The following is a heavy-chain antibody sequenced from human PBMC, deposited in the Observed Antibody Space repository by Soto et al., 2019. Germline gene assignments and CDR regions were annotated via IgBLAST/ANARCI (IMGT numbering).Heavy chain of an antibody. CDR1: GFSVSDYY. CDR3: ARQPRRDEGRFYYYYYMDV. Sequence: DVHLMESGGGLVQPGGSLRLSCAASGFSVSDYYMTWVPQAPGEGMDWVAVVYIGGSTYYADAVRGRFTISRYTSKNTVSLQMNSLRAEDTAVYYCARQPRRDEGRFYYYYYMDVWGNGATVTVSS. CDR2: VYIGGST. J-gene: IGHJ6*03. V-gene: IGHV3-66*04.